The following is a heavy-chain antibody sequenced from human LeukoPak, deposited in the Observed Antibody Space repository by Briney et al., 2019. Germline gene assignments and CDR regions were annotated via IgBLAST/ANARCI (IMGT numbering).Heavy chain of an antibody. J-gene: IGHJ4*02. Sequence: ASVKVSCKASGYTFTSYDINGVRQATGHGLKWMGGMNPNSGNTGYAQKFQGRVTMTRNTSISTAYMELSSLRSEDTAVYYCARGRETYYDILTGYYDYWGQGTLVTVSS. V-gene: IGHV1-8*01. CDR2: MNPNSGNT. D-gene: IGHD3-9*01. CDR3: ARGRETYYDILTGYYDY. CDR1: GYTFTSYD.